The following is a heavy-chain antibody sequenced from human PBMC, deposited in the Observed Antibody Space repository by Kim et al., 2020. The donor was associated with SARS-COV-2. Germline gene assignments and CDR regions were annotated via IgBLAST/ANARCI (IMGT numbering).Heavy chain of an antibody. D-gene: IGHD1-26*01. Sequence: YPDTVKGRFTISRDNSKNTLYLQMNSLRAEDTAVYYCAKDLVGTYGTFVCWGQGTLVTVSS. J-gene: IGHJ4*02. V-gene: IGHV3-23*01. CDR3: AKDLVGTYGTFVC.